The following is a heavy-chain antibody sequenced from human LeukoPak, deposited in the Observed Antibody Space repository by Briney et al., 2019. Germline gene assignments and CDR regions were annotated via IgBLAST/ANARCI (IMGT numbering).Heavy chain of an antibody. J-gene: IGHJ4*02. V-gene: IGHV1-2*02. D-gene: IGHD3-9*01. CDR1: GYTFTGYY. CDR3: ARTGYDILTGYYRAPTFDY. CDR2: INPNSGGT. Sequence: ASVKVSCKASGYTFTGYYMHWARQAPGQGLEWMGWINPNSGGTNYAQKFQGRVTMTRDTSISTAYMELSRLRSDDTAVYYCARTGYDILTGYYRAPTFDYWGQGTLVTVSS.